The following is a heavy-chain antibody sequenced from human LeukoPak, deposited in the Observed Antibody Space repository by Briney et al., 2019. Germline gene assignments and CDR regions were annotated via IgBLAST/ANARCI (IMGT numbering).Heavy chain of an antibody. CDR3: ARDRDSSGSEAFDI. Sequence: ASVKVSCKASGYTFTSYGISWVRQAPGQGLEWMGWISAYNGNTNYAQKLQGRVTMTRDTSISTAYMELSRLRSDDTAVYYCARDRDSSGSEAFDIWGQGAMVTVSS. CDR2: ISAYNGNT. J-gene: IGHJ3*02. D-gene: IGHD6-19*01. CDR1: GYTFTSYG. V-gene: IGHV1-18*01.